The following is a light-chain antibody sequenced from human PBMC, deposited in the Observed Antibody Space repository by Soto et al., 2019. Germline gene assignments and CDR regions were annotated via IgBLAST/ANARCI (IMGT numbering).Light chain of an antibody. CDR1: QFVSSSY. Sequence: EFVLTQSPGTLSLSPGERASLSCRASQFVSSSYLAWYQQKPGQAPRLFIYGASNRATGIPDRFSGSGSGADFILTISRLEPEDSAVYYCQCYGNSPPLTFGGGTKVEIK. V-gene: IGKV3-20*01. CDR2: GAS. J-gene: IGKJ4*01. CDR3: QCYGNSPPLT.